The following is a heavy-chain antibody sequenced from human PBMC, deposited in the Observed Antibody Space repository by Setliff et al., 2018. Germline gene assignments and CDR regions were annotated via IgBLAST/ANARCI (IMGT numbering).Heavy chain of an antibody. Sequence: SVKVSCKASGGTFSSNGISWVRQAPGQGLEWMGGINPIFGTTTYAQKFQGRVTITTDESTSTAYMDLSSLRSDDTAVYYCARAPLESGYYYGQGHYFDYWGQGTLVTVSS. D-gene: IGHD5-18*01. CDR2: INPIFGTT. J-gene: IGHJ4*02. CDR1: GGTFSSNG. V-gene: IGHV1-69*05. CDR3: ARAPLESGYYYGQGHYFDY.